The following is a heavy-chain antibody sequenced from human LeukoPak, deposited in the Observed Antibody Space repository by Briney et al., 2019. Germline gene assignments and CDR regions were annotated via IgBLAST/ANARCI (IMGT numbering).Heavy chain of an antibody. D-gene: IGHD2-15*01. CDR2: ISAYNGNT. Sequence: GASVKVSCKASGGTFSSYAISWVRQAPGQGLEWMGWISAYNGNTNYAQKLQGRVTMTTDTSTSTAYMELRSLRSDDTAVYYCARLLHCSGGSCYSRPLYYFDYWGQGTLVTVSS. CDR3: ARLLHCSGGSCYSRPLYYFDY. J-gene: IGHJ4*02. CDR1: GGTFSSYA. V-gene: IGHV1-18*01.